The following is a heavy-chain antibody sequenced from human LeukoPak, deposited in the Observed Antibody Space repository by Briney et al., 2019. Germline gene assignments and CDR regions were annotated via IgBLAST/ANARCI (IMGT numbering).Heavy chain of an antibody. V-gene: IGHV3-7*01. CDR3: ARGTNY. CDR1: GFTFGSYW. J-gene: IGHJ4*02. Sequence: GGSLRLSCVGSGFTFGSYWMNWQRQAPGKGLEWVANIKEDGSEKYYVDSVKGRFTVSRDNAKNLLNLQMNSLSAEDTAVYYCARGTNYWDQGILVTVSS. D-gene: IGHD3/OR15-3a*01. CDR2: IKEDGSEK.